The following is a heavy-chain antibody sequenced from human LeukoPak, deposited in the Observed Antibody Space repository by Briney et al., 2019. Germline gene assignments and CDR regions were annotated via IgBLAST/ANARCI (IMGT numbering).Heavy chain of an antibody. CDR1: GLTFSSSW. Sequence: GGSLRLSCAVSGLTFSSSWMDWVRQAPGKGLEWVASINPDGNKKYSADSVKGRFTISRDSAENSLYLQMNSLRVEDTAFYYCARDLAYSRLDYWGQGMLVTVSS. CDR2: INPDGNKK. D-gene: IGHD5-18*01. V-gene: IGHV3-7*01. CDR3: ARDLAYSRLDY. J-gene: IGHJ4*02.